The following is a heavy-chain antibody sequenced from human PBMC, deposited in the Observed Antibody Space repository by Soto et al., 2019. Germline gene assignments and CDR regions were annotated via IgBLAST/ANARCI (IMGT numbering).Heavy chain of an antibody. V-gene: IGHV3-74*01. D-gene: IGHD1-1*01. CDR2: ISGDASST. Sequence: GGSLRLSCAASGFTFSDYWMHWVRQVPGKGLVWVSRISGDASSTSYADSVKGRFTTSRDNAKNTLYVQMNSLRAEDTAVYYCARGIGYSAQDYWGQGTPVTVSS. CDR3: ARGIGYSAQDY. J-gene: IGHJ4*02. CDR1: GFTFSDYW.